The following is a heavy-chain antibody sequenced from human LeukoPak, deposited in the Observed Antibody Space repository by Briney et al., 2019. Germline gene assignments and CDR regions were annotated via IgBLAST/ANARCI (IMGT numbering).Heavy chain of an antibody. Sequence: ASVKVSCKASGGTFSSYAISWVRQAPGQGLEWMGWINGYNGNTNYAQKLQGRVTMTTDTSTSTAYMELRSLRSDDTAVYYCARVGCSSTSCYPEKDYWGQGTLVTVSS. CDR2: INGYNGNT. V-gene: IGHV1-18*01. CDR3: ARVGCSSTSCYPEKDY. CDR1: GGTFSSYA. D-gene: IGHD2-2*01. J-gene: IGHJ4*02.